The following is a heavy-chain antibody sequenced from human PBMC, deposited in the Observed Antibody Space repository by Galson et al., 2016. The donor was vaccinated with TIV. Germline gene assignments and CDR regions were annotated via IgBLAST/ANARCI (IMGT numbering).Heavy chain of an antibody. CDR2: ISAYNGDT. Sequence: SVKVSCKASGYTFTSSGISWVRQAPGQGLEWMGWISAYNGDTKDAQKFQGRFTLTTDTSTTTAYMELRSLRSDDTAVYYCARDRIDCFDWGQNVWLDPWGQRTLVTVSS. CDR3: ARDRIDCFDWGQNVWLDP. J-gene: IGHJ5*02. CDR1: GYTFTSSG. V-gene: IGHV1-18*04. D-gene: IGHD2-21*01.